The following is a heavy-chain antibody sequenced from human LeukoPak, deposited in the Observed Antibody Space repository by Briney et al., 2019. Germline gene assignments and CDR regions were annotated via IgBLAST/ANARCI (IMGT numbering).Heavy chain of an antibody. CDR1: GGSVGSYY. D-gene: IGHD2-21*02. V-gene: IGHV4-59*08. CDR3: ARSVVVTAPLGY. Sequence: TSETLSLTCTVSGGSVGSYYWSWIRQPPGKGLEWIGYIYYSGSTNYNPSLKSRVTISVDTSENQFSLKLSSVTAADTAVYYCARSVVVTAPLGYWGQGTLVTVSS. J-gene: IGHJ4*02. CDR2: IYYSGST.